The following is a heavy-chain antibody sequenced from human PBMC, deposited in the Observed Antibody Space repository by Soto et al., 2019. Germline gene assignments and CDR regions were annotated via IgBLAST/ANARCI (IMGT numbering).Heavy chain of an antibody. CDR2: VYYSGTT. CDR3: ARMSYFYDKWYFDL. Sequence: SETLSLTCTVSGASINNNDYYWSWIRQTPGKGLEWIGYVYYSGTTDYIPSLKSRLSMSIDKSQNRFTLKLNSVTAADTATYYCARMSYFYDKWYFDLWGRGTLVTVSS. V-gene: IGHV4-30-4*01. CDR1: GASINNNDYY. J-gene: IGHJ2*01. D-gene: IGHD3-22*01.